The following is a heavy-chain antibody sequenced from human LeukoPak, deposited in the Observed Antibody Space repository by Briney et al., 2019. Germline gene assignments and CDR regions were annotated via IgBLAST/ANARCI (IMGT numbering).Heavy chain of an antibody. V-gene: IGHV3-11*03. D-gene: IGHD1-26*01. Sequence: GGSLRLSCAASGFTFSDYYMSWIRQAPGKGLEWVSYISSSSSYTNYADSVKGRFTISRDNAKNSLYLQMNSLRAEDTAVYYCASSGRGEVYFDYWGQGTLVTVSS. CDR1: GFTFSDYY. J-gene: IGHJ4*02. CDR2: ISSSSSYT. CDR3: ASSGRGEVYFDY.